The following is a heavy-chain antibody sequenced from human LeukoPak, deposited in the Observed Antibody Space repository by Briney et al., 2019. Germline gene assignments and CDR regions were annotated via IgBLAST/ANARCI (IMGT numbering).Heavy chain of an antibody. CDR3: ARAIAVAGANWFDP. D-gene: IGHD6-19*01. CDR1: GDSVCSNSAA. V-gene: IGHV6-1*01. J-gene: IGHJ5*02. CDR2: TYYRSKWYN. Sequence: SQTLSLTCAISGDSVCSNSAAWIWIRQAPSRGLEWLGRTYYRSKWYNDYAVSVKSRITINPDTSKNQFSLQLNSVTPEDTAVYYCARAIAVAGANWFDPWGQGTLVTVSS.